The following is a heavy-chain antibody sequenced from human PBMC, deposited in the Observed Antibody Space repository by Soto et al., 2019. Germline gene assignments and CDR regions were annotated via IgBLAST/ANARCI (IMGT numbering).Heavy chain of an antibody. Sequence: EVQLLDSGGGLVQPGGSLRLSCAAPGFTFRTYAMSWVRQAPGKGLEWVSTISDSGTTYYANSVKGRFTISRDNSRNTLDLQMNSLRVEDTAVYYCAKGGEGSCSRTSCLYFSDSWGQGTLVTVSS. CDR3: AKGGEGSCSRTSCLYFSDS. CDR2: ISDSGTT. CDR1: GFTFRTYA. V-gene: IGHV3-23*01. J-gene: IGHJ5*02. D-gene: IGHD2-2*01.